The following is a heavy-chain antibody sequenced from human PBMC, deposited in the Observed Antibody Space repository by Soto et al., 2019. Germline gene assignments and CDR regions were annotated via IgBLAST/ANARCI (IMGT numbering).Heavy chain of an antibody. V-gene: IGHV1-69*13. CDR2: IIPIFGTA. D-gene: IGHD1-26*01. CDR3: ARGIVGATLAFDI. J-gene: IGHJ3*02. CDR1: GGTFSSYA. Sequence: RASVKVSCKASGGTFSSYAISWVRQAPGQGLEWMGGIIPIFGTANYAQKFQGRVTITADESTSTAYMELSSLRSEDTAVYYCARGIVGATLAFDIWGQGTMVTVSS.